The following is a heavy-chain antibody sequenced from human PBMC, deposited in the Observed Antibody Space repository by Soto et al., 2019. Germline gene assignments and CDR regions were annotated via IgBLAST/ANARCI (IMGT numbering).Heavy chain of an antibody. CDR2: TYYRSKWYN. CDR1: GDSVSSNSAA. J-gene: IGHJ5*02. D-gene: IGHD6-13*01. Sequence: SQTLPLTCAISGDSVSSNSAAWNWIRPSPSRGLEWLGRTYYRSKWYNDYAVSVKSRITINPDTSKNQFSLQLNSVTPEDTAVYYCARGRIAAAGIRRNWFDPWGQGTLVTVSS. CDR3: ARGRIAAAGIRRNWFDP. V-gene: IGHV6-1*01.